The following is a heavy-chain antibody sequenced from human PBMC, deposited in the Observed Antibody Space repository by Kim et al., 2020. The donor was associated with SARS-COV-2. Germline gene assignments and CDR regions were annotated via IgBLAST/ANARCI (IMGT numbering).Heavy chain of an antibody. V-gene: IGHV4-39*01. Sequence: SETLSLTCTVSGGSISSSSYYWGWIRQPPGKGLEWIGSIYYSGSTYYNPSLKSRVTISVDTSKNQFSLKLSSVTAADTAVYYCARLTRIAAAGPYYFDYWGQGTLVTVSS. CDR3: ARLTRIAAAGPYYFDY. D-gene: IGHD6-13*01. CDR1: GGSISSSSYY. CDR2: IYYSGST. J-gene: IGHJ4*02.